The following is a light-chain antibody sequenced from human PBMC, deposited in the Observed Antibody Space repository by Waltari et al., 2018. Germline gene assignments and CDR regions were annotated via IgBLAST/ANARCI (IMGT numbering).Light chain of an antibody. Sequence: QSVLTQPPSVSGAPGQRVTISCTGGGSNTGEGLAVHWYRQLPGKAPELLIYGVNNRPSGVPDRFFGSLSGTSASLAITGLQAEDEADYYCQSYDTSLSVVFGGGTKLTV. J-gene: IGLJ2*01. CDR1: GSNTGEGLA. CDR3: QSYDTSLSVV. V-gene: IGLV1-40*01. CDR2: GVN.